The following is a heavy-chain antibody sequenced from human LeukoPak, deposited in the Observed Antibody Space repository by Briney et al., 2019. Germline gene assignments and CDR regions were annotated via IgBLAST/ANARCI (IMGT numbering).Heavy chain of an antibody. CDR2: IYHSGST. J-gene: IGHJ4*02. CDR1: GGSISSGGYS. CDR3: ARVSLGYGDYYFDY. Sequence: SQTLSLTCADSGGSISSGGYSWSWIRQPPGKGLEWNGYIYHSGSTYYNPSLRSRVTISVDRSKNQFSLKLSSVTAADTAVYYCARVSLGYGDYYFDYWGQGTLVTVSS. D-gene: IGHD4-17*01. V-gene: IGHV4-30-2*01.